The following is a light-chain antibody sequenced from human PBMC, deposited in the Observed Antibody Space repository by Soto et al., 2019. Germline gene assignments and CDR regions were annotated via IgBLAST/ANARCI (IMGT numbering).Light chain of an antibody. J-gene: IGKJ3*01. CDR3: QQYGRSPFT. V-gene: IGKV3-20*01. CDR1: QSVSSNN. CDR2: GAS. Sequence: EIVLTQSPGTLSLSPGERATLSCRASQSVSSNNLAWYQQRPGQAPRVVIYGASTRATGIPERFSGSGSGTDFTLTISRLEPEDFAVYYCQQYGRSPFTFGPGTKVDSK.